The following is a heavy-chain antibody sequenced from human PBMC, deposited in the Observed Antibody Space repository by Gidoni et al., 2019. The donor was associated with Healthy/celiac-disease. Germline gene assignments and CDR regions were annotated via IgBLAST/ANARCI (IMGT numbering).Heavy chain of an antibody. V-gene: IGHV4-39*01. CDR1: GGSISSSSYY. D-gene: IGHD6-6*01. CDR3: ARVNVEYSSSSFDY. CDR2: IYYSGST. J-gene: IGHJ4*02. Sequence: QLQLQESGPGLVKPSEPLSLTCTVSGGSISSSSYYWGWIRQHPGKGLEWIGSIYYSGSTYYNPSLKSRVTISVDTSKNQFSLKLSSVTAADTAGYYCARVNVEYSSSSFDYWGQGTLVTVSS.